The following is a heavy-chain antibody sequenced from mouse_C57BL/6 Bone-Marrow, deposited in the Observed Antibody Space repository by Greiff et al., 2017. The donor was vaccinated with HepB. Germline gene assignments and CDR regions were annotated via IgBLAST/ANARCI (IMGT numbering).Heavy chain of an antibody. Sequence: VQLQQSGPELVKPGASVKISCKASGYAFSSSWMNWVKQRPGKGLEWIGRIYPGDGDTNYNGKFKGKATLTAAKSSSTAYMQRSSLTSEDSAVYFCARRGSCYYYAMDYWGQGTSVTVSS. V-gene: IGHV1-82*01. D-gene: IGHD1-1*01. CDR2: IYPGDGDT. CDR1: GYAFSSSW. CDR3: ARRGSCYYYAMDY. J-gene: IGHJ4*01.